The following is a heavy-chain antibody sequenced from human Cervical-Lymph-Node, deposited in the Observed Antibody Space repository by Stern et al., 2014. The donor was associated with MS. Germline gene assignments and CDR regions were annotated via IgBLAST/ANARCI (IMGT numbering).Heavy chain of an antibody. CDR1: GGPITNYY. CDR2: IYFGGST. Sequence: VHLVEPGPGLVKHSETLSLTCTVSGGPITNYYWSWIRQTPGKGLEWIRYIYFGGSTNYNPSLKIRVTISVDTSKTQFSLKLSSVTAADTAVYYCARDKGMFFLWGQGTLVTVSS. CDR3: ARDKGMFFL. J-gene: IGHJ4*01. D-gene: IGHD2/OR15-2a*01. V-gene: IGHV4-59*01.